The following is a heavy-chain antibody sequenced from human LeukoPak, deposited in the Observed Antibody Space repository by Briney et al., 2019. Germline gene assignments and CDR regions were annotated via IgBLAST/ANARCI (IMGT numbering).Heavy chain of an antibody. V-gene: IGHV3-30*04. CDR3: AKVTYYDYVWGSYRPDY. Sequence: GGSLRLSCAASGFTFSSYAMHWVRQAPGKGLEWVTIISYDGTNKYYADSVKGRFTISRDNSKNTLYLQMNSLRAEDTAVYYCAKVTYYDYVWGSYRPDYWGQGTLVTVSS. CDR1: GFTFSSYA. J-gene: IGHJ4*02. D-gene: IGHD3-16*02. CDR2: ISYDGTNK.